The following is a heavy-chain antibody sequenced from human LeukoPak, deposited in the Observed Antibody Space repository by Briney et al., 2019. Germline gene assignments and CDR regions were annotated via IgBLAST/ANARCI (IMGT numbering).Heavy chain of an antibody. D-gene: IGHD6-13*01. CDR1: GYTFTSYG. CDR2: ISAYNGNT. Sequence: GASVKVSCKASGYTFTSYGISWVRQAPGQGLEWMGWISAYNGNTNYAQKLQGRVTMTTDTSTSTAYMELRSLRSDDTAVYYCARDRYSSSWYETDYWGRGTLVTVSS. CDR3: ARDRYSSSWYETDY. V-gene: IGHV1-18*04. J-gene: IGHJ4*02.